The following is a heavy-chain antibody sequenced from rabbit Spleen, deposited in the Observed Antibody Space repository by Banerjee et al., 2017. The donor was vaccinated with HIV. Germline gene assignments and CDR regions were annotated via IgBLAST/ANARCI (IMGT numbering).Heavy chain of an antibody. CDR1: GFSFSSTYY. Sequence: QSLEESGGDLVKPGASLTLTCTASGFSFSSTYYICWVRQAPGKGLEWIACIYAGKSGSTYYASWAKGRFTISKTSLNTVTLQMTSLTAADTATYFCATDYAGYAGYGYTLNLWGPGTLVTVS. CDR2: IYAGKSGST. D-gene: IGHD7-1*01. J-gene: IGHJ4*01. V-gene: IGHV1S40*01. CDR3: ATDYAGYAGYGYTLNL.